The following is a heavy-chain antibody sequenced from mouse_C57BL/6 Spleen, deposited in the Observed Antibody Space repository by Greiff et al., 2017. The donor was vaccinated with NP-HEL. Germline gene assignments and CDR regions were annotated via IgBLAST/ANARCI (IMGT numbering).Heavy chain of an antibody. CDR3: ARDYDRRYYAMDY. Sequence: LQESDAELVKPGASVKISCKVSGYTFTDHTIHWMKQRPEQGLEWIGYIYPRDGSTKYNEKFKGKATLTADKSSSTAYMQLNSLTSEDSAVYFCARDYDRRYYAMDYWGQGTSVTVSS. J-gene: IGHJ4*01. V-gene: IGHV1-78*01. D-gene: IGHD2-4*01. CDR2: IYPRDGST. CDR1: GYTFTDHT.